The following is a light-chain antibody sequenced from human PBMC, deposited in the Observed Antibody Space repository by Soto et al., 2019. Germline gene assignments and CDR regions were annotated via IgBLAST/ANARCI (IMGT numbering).Light chain of an antibody. CDR1: QSISTK. Sequence: GDRVTITCRASQSISTKLNWYQQKPGKVPKLLIYAASSLQTGVPSRFSGSGSGTDFTLTISSLQPEDFATYYCQQSYKSPPTFGPGTNVDIK. CDR2: AAS. J-gene: IGKJ1*01. CDR3: QQSYKSPPT. V-gene: IGKV1-39*01.